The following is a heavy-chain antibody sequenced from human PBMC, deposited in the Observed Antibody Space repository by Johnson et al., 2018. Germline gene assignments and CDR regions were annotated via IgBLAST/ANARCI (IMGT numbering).Heavy chain of an antibody. CDR3: TTDYYDSSAPPFFDI. CDR2: IKSKTDGGTT. CDR1: GFTFSNAW. Sequence: VQLVQSGGGLVKPGGSLRLSCAASGFTFSNAWLNWVRQAPGKGLEWVGRIKSKTDGGTTDYAAPVKGRLTISRDESKNTLYLQMNSLKTEDTAVYYCTTDYYDSSAPPFFDIWGQGTMVTVSS. D-gene: IGHD3-22*01. J-gene: IGHJ3*02. V-gene: IGHV3-15*07.